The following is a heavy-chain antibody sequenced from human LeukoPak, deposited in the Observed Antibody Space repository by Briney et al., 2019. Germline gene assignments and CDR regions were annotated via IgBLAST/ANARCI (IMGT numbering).Heavy chain of an antibody. D-gene: IGHD6-19*01. Sequence: GGSLGLSCAASGFTFSSYSMNWVRQAPGKGLEWVSYISSSSSTIYYADSVKGRFTISRDNAKNSLYLQMNSLRAEDTAVYYCARVSSGWPKNAFDIWGQGTMVTVSS. CDR3: ARVSSGWPKNAFDI. V-gene: IGHV3-48*04. J-gene: IGHJ3*02. CDR2: ISSSSSTI. CDR1: GFTFSSYS.